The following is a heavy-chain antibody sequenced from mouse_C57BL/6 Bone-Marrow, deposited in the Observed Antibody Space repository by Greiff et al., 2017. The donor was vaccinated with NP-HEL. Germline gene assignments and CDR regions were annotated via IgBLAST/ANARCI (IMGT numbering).Heavy chain of an antibody. CDR3: ARSRLLRGRGY. CDR2: LSPFLCST. V-gene: IGHV1-55*01. Sequence: QVQLQQPGAELVPPGASVKMSCKASCFTSPLTFLPFFSPIPFPFLSFLFSLSPFLCSTNDNEKFKSKATLTVDTSSSTAYMQLSSLTSEDSAVYYCARSRLLRGRGYWGQGTTLTVSS. J-gene: IGHJ2*01. D-gene: IGHD1-1*01. CDR1: CFTSPLTF.